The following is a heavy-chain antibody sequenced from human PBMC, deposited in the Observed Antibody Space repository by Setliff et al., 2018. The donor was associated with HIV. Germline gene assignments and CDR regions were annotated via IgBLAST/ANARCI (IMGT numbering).Heavy chain of an antibody. Sequence: GASVKVSCKASGSTFTSYAINWVRQAPGQGLEWMGWISAYTGNTNYAQKFQGRVTITADESTSTAYMELSSLRSEDTAVYYCARAQPTNRIAAAGFDDWGQGTLVTVSS. CDR2: ISAYTGNT. CDR1: GSTFTSYA. CDR3: ARAQPTNRIAAAGFDD. D-gene: IGHD6-13*01. J-gene: IGHJ4*02. V-gene: IGHV1-69*13.